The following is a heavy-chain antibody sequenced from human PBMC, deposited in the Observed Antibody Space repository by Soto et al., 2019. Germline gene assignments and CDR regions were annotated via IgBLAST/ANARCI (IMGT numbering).Heavy chain of an antibody. D-gene: IGHD5-12*01. J-gene: IGHJ4*02. Sequence: EVQLLESGGGLVQPGGSLRLSCAASGFTFSNYAMSGVRQAPGKGLEWVSSISSSGGSTYYADSVKGRFTISRDNSKNTLYLQMNSLRAEDTAVYYCAKEAGRDGYNVDYRGQGTLVTVSS. CDR1: GFTFSNYA. CDR2: ISSSGGST. V-gene: IGHV3-23*01. CDR3: AKEAGRDGYNVDY.